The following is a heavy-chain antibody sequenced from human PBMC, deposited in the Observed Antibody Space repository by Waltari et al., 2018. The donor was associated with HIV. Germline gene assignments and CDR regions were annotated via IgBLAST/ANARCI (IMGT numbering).Heavy chain of an antibody. V-gene: IGHV3-23*01. CDR1: GFPFRSYA. CDR3: AKSHFDYVWGSYDY. D-gene: IGHD3-16*01. CDR2: ISGSGGST. J-gene: IGHJ4*02. Sequence: EVQLLESGGGVVQPGGSLRLSCAASGFPFRSYAMRWVRQAPGKGLEWVSAISGSGGSTYYADSVKGRFTISRDNSKNTLYLQMNSLRAEDTAVYYCAKSHFDYVWGSYDYWGQGTLVTVSS.